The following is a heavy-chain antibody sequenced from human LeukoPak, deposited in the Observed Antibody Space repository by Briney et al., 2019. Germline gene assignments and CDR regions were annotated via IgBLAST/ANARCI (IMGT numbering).Heavy chain of an antibody. V-gene: IGHV1-2*06. CDR3: ARDARIQLWLLNY. D-gene: IGHD5-18*01. CDR2: INPNSGGT. CDR1: GYTFTGYY. J-gene: IGHJ4*02. Sequence: GASVKVSCKASGYTFTGYYMHWVRQAPGQGLEWMGRINPNSGGTNYAQKFQGRVTITRDTSISTAYMELSRLRSDDTAVYYCARDARIQLWLLNYWGQGTLVTVSS.